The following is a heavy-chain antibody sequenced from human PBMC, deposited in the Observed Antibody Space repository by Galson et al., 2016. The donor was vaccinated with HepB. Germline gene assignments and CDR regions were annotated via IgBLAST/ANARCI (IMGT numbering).Heavy chain of an antibody. CDR3: ASSWDNDFWRGNSAYAGY. D-gene: IGHD3-3*01. J-gene: IGHJ4*02. CDR1: GDIFSNYA. V-gene: IGHV1-69*04. CDR2: IIPVLHIA. Sequence: SVKVSCKASGDIFSNYAISWVRQAPGQGLEWMGRIIPVLHIANYAQKFLGRVTITADKSTSTAYMELRSLSSEDTAVYYCASSWDNDFWRGNSAYAGYWGQGTLVTVSS.